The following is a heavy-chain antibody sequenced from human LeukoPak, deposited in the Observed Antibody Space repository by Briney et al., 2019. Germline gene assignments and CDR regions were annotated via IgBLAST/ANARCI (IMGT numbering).Heavy chain of an antibody. D-gene: IGHD4-17*01. Sequence: GGSLRLSCAASGFTFSSYSMNWVRQAPGKGLGWVSSISSRSSYIYYTDSVKGRFTISRDNAKNSLYLQMNSLRAEDTAVYYCARVRTTVTYYFDYWGQGTLVTVSS. J-gene: IGHJ4*02. CDR1: GFTFSSYS. CDR2: ISSRSSYI. CDR3: ARVRTTVTYYFDY. V-gene: IGHV3-21*01.